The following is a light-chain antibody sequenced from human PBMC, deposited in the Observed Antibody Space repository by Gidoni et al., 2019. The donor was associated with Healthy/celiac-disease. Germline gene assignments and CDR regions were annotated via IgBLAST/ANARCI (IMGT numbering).Light chain of an antibody. CDR2: GTS. Sequence: QSVLTQPPSVSGAPGQTSTISCTGSSSNSGAGYDVHWYQQLPGTAPKLLISGTSNRPSGVPDRFSGSKSGTSASLAITGLQAEDEADYYCQSYDSSLSGSRVFGGGTKLTVL. CDR3: QSYDSSLSGSRV. CDR1: SSNSGAGYD. V-gene: IGLV1-40*01. J-gene: IGLJ3*02.